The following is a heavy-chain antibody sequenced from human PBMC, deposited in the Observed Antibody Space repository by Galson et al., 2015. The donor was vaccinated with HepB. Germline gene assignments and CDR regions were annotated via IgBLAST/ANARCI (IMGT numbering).Heavy chain of an antibody. CDR2: ISSGSDYI. J-gene: IGHJ4*02. CDR3: APRNPFDY. Sequence: SLRLSCAASGFTFSTYSMNWVRQAPGKGLEWVSSISSGSDYIYYADSVKGRFTISRDNARKSLYLQMNSLRAEDTAVYYRAPRNPFDYWGQGTLVTVSS. D-gene: IGHD1-14*01. V-gene: IGHV3-21*01. CDR1: GFTFSTYS.